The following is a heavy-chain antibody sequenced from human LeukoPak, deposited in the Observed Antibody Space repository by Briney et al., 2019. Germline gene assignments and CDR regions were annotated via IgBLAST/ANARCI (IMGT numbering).Heavy chain of an antibody. Sequence: PSETLSLTCTVSGGSISSYYWSWIRQPAGKGLEWIGRIYTSGSTNYNPSPKSRVTMSVDTSKNPFSLKLSSVAAADTAVYYCARTALDYGDYHWFDPWGQETLVTVSS. CDR2: IYTSGST. CDR1: GGSISSYY. V-gene: IGHV4-4*07. J-gene: IGHJ5*02. D-gene: IGHD4-17*01. CDR3: ARTALDYGDYHWFDP.